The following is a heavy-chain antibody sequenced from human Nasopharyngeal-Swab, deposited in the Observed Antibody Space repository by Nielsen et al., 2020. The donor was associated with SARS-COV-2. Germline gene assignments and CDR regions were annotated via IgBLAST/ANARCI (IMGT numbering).Heavy chain of an antibody. CDR1: GFTFSSYG. V-gene: IGHV3-30*18. CDR3: AKGIAAAGTPLFDY. D-gene: IGHD6-13*01. Sequence: GESLKISCAASGFTFSSYGMHWVRQAPGKGLEWVAVISYDGSNKYYADSVKGRFTISRDNSKNTLYLQMNSLRAEDTAVYYCAKGIAAAGTPLFDYWGQGTLVTVSS. J-gene: IGHJ4*02. CDR2: ISYDGSNK.